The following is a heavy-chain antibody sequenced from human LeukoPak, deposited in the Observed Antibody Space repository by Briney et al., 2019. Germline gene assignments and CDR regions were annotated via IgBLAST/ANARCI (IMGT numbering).Heavy chain of an antibody. CDR1: GYTFTGYY. J-gene: IGHJ4*02. CDR2: INPNSGGT. V-gene: IGHV1-2*02. Sequence: ASVKVSCTASGYTFTGYYMHWVRQAPGQGLGWMGWINPNSGGTNYAQKFQGRVTMTRDTSISTAYMELSRLRSDDTAVYYCARDDSSGYYAYLFDYWGQGTLVTVSS. CDR3: ARDDSSGYYAYLFDY. D-gene: IGHD3-22*01.